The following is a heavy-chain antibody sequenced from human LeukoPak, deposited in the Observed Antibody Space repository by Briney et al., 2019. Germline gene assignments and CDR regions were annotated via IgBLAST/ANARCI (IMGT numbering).Heavy chain of an antibody. D-gene: IGHD6-19*01. CDR3: TRLQIAVAGPNWFDP. CDR2: ISGSGGST. Sequence: GGSLRLSCAASGFTFSSYAMSWVRQAPGKGLEWVSAISGSGGSTYYADSVKGRFSVSRDNAKNSLYLQMNGLRVEDTAVYYCTRLQIAVAGPNWFDPWGQGTLVTVSS. V-gene: IGHV3-23*01. CDR1: GFTFSSYA. J-gene: IGHJ5*02.